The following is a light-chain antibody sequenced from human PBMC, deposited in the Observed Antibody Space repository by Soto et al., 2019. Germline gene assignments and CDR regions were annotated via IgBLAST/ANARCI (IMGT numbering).Light chain of an antibody. Sequence: DAVLTQSPLSLSVTLGQPASISCRSSQSLVHNDGNTYLNWFLQRPGQSPRRLIYMVSNRESGVPDRLRGSGSVTDFTLKSSRVEADDVGGYYCMPSTQWPPWTFGQGTKVAIK. J-gene: IGKJ1*01. CDR1: QSLVHNDGNTY. CDR3: MPSTQWPPWT. CDR2: MVS. V-gene: IGKV2-30*02.